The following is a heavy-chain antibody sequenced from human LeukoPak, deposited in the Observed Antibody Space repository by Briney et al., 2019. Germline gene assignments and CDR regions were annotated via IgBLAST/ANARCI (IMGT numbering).Heavy chain of an antibody. D-gene: IGHD3-16*02. CDR3: ARGRYDYVWGSYRYFDY. V-gene: IGHV1-8*01. CDR2: MNPNSGNT. J-gene: IGHJ4*02. CDR1: GHTFTSYD. Sequence: ASVKVSCKASGHTFTSYDINWVRQATGQGLEWMGWMNPNSGNTGYAQKFQGRVTMTRNTSISTAYMELSSLRSEDTAVYYCARGRYDYVWGSYRYFDYWGQGTLVTVSS.